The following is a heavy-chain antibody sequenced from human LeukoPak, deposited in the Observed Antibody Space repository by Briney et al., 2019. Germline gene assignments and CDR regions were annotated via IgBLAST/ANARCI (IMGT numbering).Heavy chain of an antibody. D-gene: IGHD3-3*01. V-gene: IGHV4-34*01. Sequence: SETLSLTCAVYGGSFSGYYWSWIRQPPGKGLELIGEINHSGSTNYNPSLKSRVTISVDTSKNQFSLKLSSVTAADTAVYYCARGRMGGYDFWSRSRRKHYYMDVWGKGTTVAVSS. CDR2: INHSGST. CDR1: GGSFSGYY. CDR3: ARGRMGGYDFWSRSRRKHYYMDV. J-gene: IGHJ6*03.